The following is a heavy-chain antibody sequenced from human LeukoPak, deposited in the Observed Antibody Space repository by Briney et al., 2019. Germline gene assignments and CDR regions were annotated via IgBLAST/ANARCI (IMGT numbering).Heavy chain of an antibody. CDR2: IWYDGSNK. J-gene: IGHJ4*02. V-gene: IGHV3-33*06. CDR1: GFTFSSYG. CDR3: AKDVSESPPPLGYCSSTSCYFDY. Sequence: GGSLRLSCAASGFTFSSYGMHWVRQAPGKGLEWVAVIWYDGSNKYYADSVKGRFTISRDNSKNTLYLQMNSLRAEDTAVYYCAKDVSESPPPLGYCSSTSCYFDYWGQGTLVTVSS. D-gene: IGHD2-2*01.